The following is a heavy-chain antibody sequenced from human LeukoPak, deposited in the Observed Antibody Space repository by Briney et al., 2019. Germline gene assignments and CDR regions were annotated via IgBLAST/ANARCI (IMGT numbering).Heavy chain of an antibody. CDR1: GFTFSSYW. CDR2: IKQDESEK. V-gene: IGHV3-7*03. J-gene: IGHJ4*02. Sequence: GGSLRLSCVASGFTFSSYWMSWVRQAPEKGLEWVANIKQDESEKWYVDSVKGRFTISRDNAEKSLYLQINSLRAEDTAVYYCARGNDYGDYVGIYFDSWGQGTLVTVSS. CDR3: ARGNDYGDYVGIYFDS. D-gene: IGHD4-17*01.